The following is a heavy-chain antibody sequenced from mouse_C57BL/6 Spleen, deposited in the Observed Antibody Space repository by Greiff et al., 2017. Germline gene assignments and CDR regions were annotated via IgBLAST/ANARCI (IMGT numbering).Heavy chain of an antibody. CDR3: AREWVTGTFDY. J-gene: IGHJ2*01. D-gene: IGHD4-1*01. Sequence: EVKLMESGPGLVKPSQSLSLTCSVTGYSITSGYYWNWIRQFPGNKLEWMGYISYDGSNNYNPSLKNRISITRDTSKNQFFLKLNSVTTEDTATXYCAREWVTGTFDYWGQGTTLTVSS. CDR1: GYSITSGYY. V-gene: IGHV3-6*01. CDR2: ISYDGSN.